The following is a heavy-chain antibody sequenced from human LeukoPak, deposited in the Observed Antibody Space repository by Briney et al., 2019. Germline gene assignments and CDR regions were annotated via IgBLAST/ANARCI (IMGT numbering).Heavy chain of an antibody. CDR3: ARGFFSSWPADY. Sequence: GGSLRLSCAASGFTFSSNYMSWVRQAPGKGLEWVSVIYSGGSTYYADSVKGRFTISRDNSKNTLYLQMNSLRAEDTAVYYCARGFFSSWPADYWGQGTLVTVSS. CDR2: IYSGGST. V-gene: IGHV3-53*01. J-gene: IGHJ4*02. CDR1: GFTFSSNY. D-gene: IGHD6-13*01.